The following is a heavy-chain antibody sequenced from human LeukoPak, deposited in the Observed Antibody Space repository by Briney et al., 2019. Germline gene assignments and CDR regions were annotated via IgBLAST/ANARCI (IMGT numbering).Heavy chain of an antibody. J-gene: IGHJ6*02. Sequence: GESLRISCQTSGHTFANFYVTWVRHMPGKGLEWMGRIHPSDSYVNYNPSIQGHVTISSDTSINTVYLHWRSLKASDTATYFCARHKEGYCTGGDCYSDFFDYGLDVWGQGTTVAVSS. V-gene: IGHV5-10-1*01. CDR3: ARHKEGYCTGGDCYSDFFDYGLDV. CDR2: IHPSDSYV. D-gene: IGHD2-15*01. CDR1: GHTFANFY.